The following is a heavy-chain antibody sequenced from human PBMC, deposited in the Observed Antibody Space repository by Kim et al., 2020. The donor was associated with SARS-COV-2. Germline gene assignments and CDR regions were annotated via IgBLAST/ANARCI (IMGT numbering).Heavy chain of an antibody. J-gene: IGHJ6*02. V-gene: IGHV1-18*01. CDR2: ISAYNGNT. Sequence: ASVKVSCKASGYTFTSYGISWVRQAPGQGLEWMGWISAYNGNTNYAQKLQGRVTMTTDTSTSTAYMELRSLRSDDTAVYYCARDAPRIAVAGTGYYYGMDVWGQGTTVTVSS. CDR1: GYTFTSYG. D-gene: IGHD6-19*01. CDR3: ARDAPRIAVAGTGYYYGMDV.